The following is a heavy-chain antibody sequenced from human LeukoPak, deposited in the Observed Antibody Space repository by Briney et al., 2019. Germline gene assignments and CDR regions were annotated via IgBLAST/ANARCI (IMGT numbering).Heavy chain of an antibody. Sequence: ASVKVSCKASGYTFTGYYMHWVRQAPGQGLEWMGWINPNSGGTNYAQKFQGRVTMTRDTSISTAYMELSRLRSDDTAVYYCAILDYGGNPRYFDYWGQGTLVTVSS. J-gene: IGHJ4*02. V-gene: IGHV1-2*02. CDR2: INPNSGGT. CDR3: AILDYGGNPRYFDY. CDR1: GYTFTGYY. D-gene: IGHD4-23*01.